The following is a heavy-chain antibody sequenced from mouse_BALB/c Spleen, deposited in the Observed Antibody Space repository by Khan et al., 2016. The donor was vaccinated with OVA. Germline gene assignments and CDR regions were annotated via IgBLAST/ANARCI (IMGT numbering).Heavy chain of an antibody. Sequence: EVQLQASGPGLVKPSQSLSLTCTVTGYSITNNYAWNWIRQFPGNKLEWMGYISYSGSTNYNPSLKSRISITRDTSKNQFFLQLNSVTTEDTATYYCARGNYYGYYFDYWRQGTTLTVSS. CDR2: ISYSGST. V-gene: IGHV3-2*02. D-gene: IGHD1-1*01. CDR3: ARGNYYGYYFDY. CDR1: GYSITNNYA. J-gene: IGHJ2*01.